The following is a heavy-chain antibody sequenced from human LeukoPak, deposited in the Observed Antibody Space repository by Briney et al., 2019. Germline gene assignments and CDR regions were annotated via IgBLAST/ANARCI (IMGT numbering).Heavy chain of an antibody. D-gene: IGHD2/OR15-2a*01. V-gene: IGHV1-69*13. Sequence: SVKVSCKASGGTFSSYAISWVRQAPGLGLEWMGGIIPIFGTANYAQKFQDRVTITADESTSTAYMELSSLRSEDTAVYYCATSSEYLWYYFDYWGQGTLVTASS. J-gene: IGHJ4*02. CDR1: GGTFSSYA. CDR2: IIPIFGTA. CDR3: ATSSEYLWYYFDY.